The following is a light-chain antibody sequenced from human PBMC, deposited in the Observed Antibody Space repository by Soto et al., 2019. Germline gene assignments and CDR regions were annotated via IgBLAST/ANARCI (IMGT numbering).Light chain of an antibody. V-gene: IGLV1-47*02. CDR1: TSNIGTFY. CDR2: LGD. CDR3: AAWDDNLNAYV. J-gene: IGLJ1*01. Sequence: SALTQPPSASSTPGQTVTISCSGSTSNIGTFYVYWYQHLPGTAPKLLIYLGDQRASGVSDRFSGSKSGTSASLAINGLQSDDEADYYCAAWDDNLNAYVFGSGTKVTVL.